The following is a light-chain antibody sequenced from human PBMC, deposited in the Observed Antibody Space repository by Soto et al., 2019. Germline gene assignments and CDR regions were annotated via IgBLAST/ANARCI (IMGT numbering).Light chain of an antibody. CDR2: KIS. CDR1: HSDGNDY. V-gene: IGKV2-24*01. CDR3: VRATQFPHGVA. J-gene: IGKJ5*01. Sequence: DIVMTQTPLSSLVALGQPASIFCNSSHSDGNDYLSWLQQRPGQPPRLLIYKISNRFSGVPDRFSGSGAGTDFTLKISRVEAEDVGIYYCVRATQFPHGVAFGQGTRLEIK.